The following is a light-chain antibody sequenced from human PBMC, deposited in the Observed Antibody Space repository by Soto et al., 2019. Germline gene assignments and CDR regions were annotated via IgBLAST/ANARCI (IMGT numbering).Light chain of an antibody. Sequence: QPVLTQPASVSGSPGQSISISCTGTSNDIGIYNYVSWYQQYPGKAPKLLIYEVNNRLSGVSNRFSGSKSGNTASLTISGLQAEDEAFYYCSSYTSTSTVFGGGTKVTVL. J-gene: IGLJ2*01. CDR2: EVN. V-gene: IGLV2-14*01. CDR1: SNDIGIYNY. CDR3: SSYTSTSTV.